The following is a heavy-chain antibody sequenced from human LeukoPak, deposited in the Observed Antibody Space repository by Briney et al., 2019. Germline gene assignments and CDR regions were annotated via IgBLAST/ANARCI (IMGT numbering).Heavy chain of an antibody. CDR3: ARDAEHSYGRYFAY. CDR2: MQYTGNS. Sequence: PEETLFLICTVSGGSISTYYWNWIRKTPGKGLEWIGFMQYTGNSKYNPSLKSRVTMLVDTSNNQFSLKLTSVTAADTAVYYCARDAEHSYGRYFAYWGQGTLVTVSS. D-gene: IGHD5-18*01. V-gene: IGHV4-59*01. J-gene: IGHJ4*02. CDR1: GGSISTYY.